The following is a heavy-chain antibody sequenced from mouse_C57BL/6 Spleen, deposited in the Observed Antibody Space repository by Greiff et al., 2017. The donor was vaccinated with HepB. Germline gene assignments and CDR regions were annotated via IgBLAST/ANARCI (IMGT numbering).Heavy chain of an antibody. CDR2: ISDGGSYT. D-gene: IGHD1-1*01. CDR3: ARDDYGKGYFDY. CDR1: GFTFSSYA. V-gene: IGHV5-4*01. Sequence: EVKVVESGGGLVKPGGSLKLSCAASGFTFSSYAMSWVRQTPEKRLEWVATISDGGSYTYYPDNVKGRFTISRDNAKNNLYLQMSHLKSEDTAMYYCARDDYGKGYFDYWGQGTTLTVSS. J-gene: IGHJ2*01.